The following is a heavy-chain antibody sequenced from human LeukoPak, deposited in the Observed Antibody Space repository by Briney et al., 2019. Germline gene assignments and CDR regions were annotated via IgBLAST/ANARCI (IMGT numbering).Heavy chain of an antibody. D-gene: IGHD5-24*01. V-gene: IGHV4-39*01. Sequence: SATLSLTCSISGVSISSSSYYWSWIRQPPGKGLEWIGTLYFYDGTTHYNPSLESRVTMSGDTTKNQFSLRLDSVTAADTAVYYCASDVMAYAFDIWGQGTTVAVS. J-gene: IGHJ3*02. CDR3: ASDVMAYAFDI. CDR1: GVSISSSSYY. CDR2: LYFYDGTT.